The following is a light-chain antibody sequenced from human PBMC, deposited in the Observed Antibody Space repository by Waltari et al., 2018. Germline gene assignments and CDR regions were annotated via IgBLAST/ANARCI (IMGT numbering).Light chain of an antibody. V-gene: IGLV1-40*01. CDR3: QSFDSSLSDV. Sequence: QPVLTQPPSVSGAPGQRVPISCTGTRSNIGAGYDVPWYRQLPGTAPKLLIYTNYNRPSGVPDRFSGSKSDTSAYLVIAGLQAEDEADYYCQSFDSSLSDVFGTGTKVTVL. J-gene: IGLJ1*01. CDR2: TNY. CDR1: RSNIGAGYD.